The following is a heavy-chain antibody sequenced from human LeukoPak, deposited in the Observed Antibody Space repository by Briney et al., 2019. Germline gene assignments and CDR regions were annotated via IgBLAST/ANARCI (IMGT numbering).Heavy chain of an antibody. D-gene: IGHD3-3*01. V-gene: IGHV3-7*01. Sequence: GGSLTLTCAASGFTISSYWMSWVRQAPGKGLERVANIKQDGSEKYYVDSVKGRFTISRDNAKNSLYLQMNSLRAEDTAVYYCARGRYDFWSGYYLPYYFDYWGQGTLVTVSS. J-gene: IGHJ4*02. CDR1: GFTISSYW. CDR2: IKQDGSEK. CDR3: ARGRYDFWSGYYLPYYFDY.